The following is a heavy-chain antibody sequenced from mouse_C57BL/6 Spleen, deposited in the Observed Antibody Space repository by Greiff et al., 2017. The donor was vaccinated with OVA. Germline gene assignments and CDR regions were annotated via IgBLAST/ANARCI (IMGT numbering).Heavy chain of an antibody. Sequence: EVNVVESGGGLVQPKGSLKLSCAASGFSFNTYAMNWVRQAPGKGLEWVARIRSKSNNYATYYADSVKDRFTISRDDSESMLYLQMNNLKTEDTAMYYCVRQDYDRMFDYWGQGTTLTVSS. CDR3: VRQDYDRMFDY. D-gene: IGHD2-4*01. V-gene: IGHV10-1*01. J-gene: IGHJ2*01. CDR1: GFSFNTYA. CDR2: IRSKSNNYAT.